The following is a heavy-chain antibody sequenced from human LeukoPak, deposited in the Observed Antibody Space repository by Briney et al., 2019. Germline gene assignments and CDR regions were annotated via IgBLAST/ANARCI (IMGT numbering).Heavy chain of an antibody. D-gene: IGHD6-19*01. V-gene: IGHV4-34*01. CDR1: GFTFSTFA. CDR3: ARGVLYSSGRVFRH. J-gene: IGHJ4*02. Sequence: GSLRLSCVASGFTFSTFAMIWVRQPPGKGLEWIGEINHSGSTNYNPSLKSRVTISVDTSKNQFSLKLSSVTAADTAVYYCARGVLYSSGRVFRHWGQGTLVTVSS. CDR2: INHSGST.